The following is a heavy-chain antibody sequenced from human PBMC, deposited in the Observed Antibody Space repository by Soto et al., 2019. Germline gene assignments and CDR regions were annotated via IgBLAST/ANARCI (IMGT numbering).Heavy chain of an antibody. CDR2: ISGSGGST. J-gene: IGHJ5*02. V-gene: IGHV3-23*01. Sequence: GSLRLSCAASGFTFSSYAMSWVRQAPGKGLEWVSAISGSGGSTYYADSVKGRFTISRDNSKNTLYLQMNSLRVEDTAIYYCAKANSGSYSWFDPWGQGTLVTVSS. CDR1: GFTFSSYA. CDR3: AKANSGSYSWFDP. D-gene: IGHD1-26*01.